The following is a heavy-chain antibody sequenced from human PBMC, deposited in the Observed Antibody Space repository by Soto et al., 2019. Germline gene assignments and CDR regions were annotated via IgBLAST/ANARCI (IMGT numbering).Heavy chain of an antibody. V-gene: IGHV4-4*07. CDR1: GGSISSYD. CDR2: IYTSGST. CDR3: ARNFGITGTRDAFDL. D-gene: IGHD1-20*01. J-gene: IGHJ3*01. Sequence: QVQLQESGPGLVKPSETLSLTCTVSGGSISSYDWSWIRQPAGKGLEWIGRIYTSGSTNYNPSLKSRVTMSVDTSKNQFSLKLSSVTAADTAVYYCARNFGITGTRDAFDLWGQGTMVTVSS.